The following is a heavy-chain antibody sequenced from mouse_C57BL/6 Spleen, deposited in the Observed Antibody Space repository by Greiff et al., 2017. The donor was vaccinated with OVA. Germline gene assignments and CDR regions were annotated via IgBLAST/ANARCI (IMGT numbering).Heavy chain of an antibody. CDR3: ARSEDLDWFAY. V-gene: IGHV3-6*01. CDR1: GYSITSGYY. Sequence: EVQRVESGPGLVKPSQSLSLTCSVTGYSITSGYYWYWIRQFPGNKLEWMGYISYDGSNNYNPSLKNRISITRDTSTNKFFLKLNSVTTEDTATYYCARSEDLDWFAYWGQGTLVTVSA. CDR2: ISYDGSN. J-gene: IGHJ3*01.